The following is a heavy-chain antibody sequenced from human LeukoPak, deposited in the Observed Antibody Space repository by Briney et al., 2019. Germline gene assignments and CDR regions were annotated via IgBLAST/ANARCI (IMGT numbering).Heavy chain of an antibody. CDR1: GGSFSGYY. Sequence: SETLSLTCAVYGGSFSGYYWSWIRQPPGKGLEWIGEINHSGSTNYNPSLKSRVTISVDMSKNQFSLRLSSVTAADTAVYYCARGPYYYDSSGSDYWGQGTLVTVSS. V-gene: IGHV4-34*01. CDR3: ARGPYYYDSSGSDY. J-gene: IGHJ4*02. D-gene: IGHD3-22*01. CDR2: INHSGST.